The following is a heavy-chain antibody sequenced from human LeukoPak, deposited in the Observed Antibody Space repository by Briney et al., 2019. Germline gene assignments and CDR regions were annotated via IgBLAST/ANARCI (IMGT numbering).Heavy chain of an antibody. J-gene: IGHJ3*02. D-gene: IGHD2-8*01. V-gene: IGHV4-4*07. CDR3: ARVLCVSNGICYAFDI. CDR2: MYSSGSS. Sequence: SETLSLTCTVSGTFISPYHWSWFRQSAGKGLEWIGLMYSSGSSNYSPSLKSRLTISPDNSNNQFSLRLSSVTAADTAVYYCARVLCVSNGICYAFDIWGQGTTVIVSS. CDR1: GTFISPYH.